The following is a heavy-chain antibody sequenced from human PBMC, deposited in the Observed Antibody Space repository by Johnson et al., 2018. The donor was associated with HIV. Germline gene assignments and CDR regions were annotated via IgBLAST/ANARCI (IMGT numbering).Heavy chain of an antibody. Sequence: VQLVESGGGLVQPGGSLILSCAASRFTFSSNDMHWVRQATGKGLEWVSAIGTAGDTYYPGSVKGRFTISRENAKNSLYLQMNILRADDTAVYFCAKEAYYVEAFDIWGQGTMVTVSP. D-gene: IGHD3-16*01. CDR1: RFTFSSND. CDR3: AKEAYYVEAFDI. V-gene: IGHV3-13*01. J-gene: IGHJ3*02. CDR2: IGTAGDT.